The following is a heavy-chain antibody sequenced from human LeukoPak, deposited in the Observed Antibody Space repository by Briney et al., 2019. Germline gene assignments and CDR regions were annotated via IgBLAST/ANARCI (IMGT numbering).Heavy chain of an antibody. CDR1: GGSISSSSYY. J-gene: IGHJ6*03. CDR3: ARGADYSGSYFYYYYYYMDV. Sequence: SETLSLTCTASGGSISSSSYYWGWIRQPPGKGLEWIGSIYHSGSTYYNPSLKSRVTISVDTSKNQFSLKLSSVTAADTAVYYCARGADYSGSYFYYYYYYMDVWGKGTTVTVSS. D-gene: IGHD1-26*01. CDR2: IYHSGST. V-gene: IGHV4-39*07.